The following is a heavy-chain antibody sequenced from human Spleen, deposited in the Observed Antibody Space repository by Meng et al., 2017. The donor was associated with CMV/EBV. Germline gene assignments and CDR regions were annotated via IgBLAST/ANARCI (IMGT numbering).Heavy chain of an antibody. J-gene: IGHJ3*02. Sequence: GGSLRLSCAASGFRISNYDMHWVRQAPGKGLQWVSGVGSTGYYTYYADSVKGRFTISRDNSKNTLYLQMNSLRAEDTALYYCVLNNWNSNDAFDIWGQGTMVTVSS. D-gene: IGHD1-7*01. V-gene: IGHV3-23*01. CDR3: VLNNWNSNDAFDI. CDR2: VGSTGYYT. CDR1: GFRISNYD.